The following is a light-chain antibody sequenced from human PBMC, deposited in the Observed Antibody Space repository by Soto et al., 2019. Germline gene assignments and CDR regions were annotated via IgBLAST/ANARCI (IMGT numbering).Light chain of an antibody. Sequence: ALTQPPSVSGAPGQRVTISCTGSGLNIGAGYDVHWYQQLPGTAPKLLIYGNSNRPSGVPDRFSGSKSGTSASLAITGLQAEDEADYYCQSYDSSLSGSYVFGTGTKVTVL. CDR2: GNS. J-gene: IGLJ1*01. CDR1: GLNIGAGYD. V-gene: IGLV1-40*01. CDR3: QSYDSSLSGSYV.